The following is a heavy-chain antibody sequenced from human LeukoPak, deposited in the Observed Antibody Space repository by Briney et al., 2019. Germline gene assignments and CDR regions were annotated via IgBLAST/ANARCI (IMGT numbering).Heavy chain of an antibody. CDR3: ARSHYITRYCSGGSCSYYFDY. CDR2: INPNSGGT. J-gene: IGHJ4*02. D-gene: IGHD2-15*01. V-gene: IGHV1-2*02. CDR1: GYTFTSYY. Sequence: GASVKVSCKASGYTFTSYYMHWVGQAPGQGLEWMGWINPNSGGTNYAQKVQGRVTMTRDKAISTDYMEMSRLRSDDTAVYYCARSHYITRYCSGGSCSYYFDYWGQGTLVTVSS.